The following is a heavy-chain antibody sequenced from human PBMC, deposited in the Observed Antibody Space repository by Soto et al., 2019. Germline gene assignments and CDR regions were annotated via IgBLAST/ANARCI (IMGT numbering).Heavy chain of an antibody. CDR1: GFTFSSYA. V-gene: IGHV3-23*01. D-gene: IGHD5-18*01. CDR2: ISGSGGGT. CDR3: AKEQKGYSYGSFDY. Sequence: GGSLRLSCAASGFTFSSYAMNWVRQAPGKGLEWVSGISGSGGGTYYADSVKGRFTISRDNSGNTLYLQMNSLRAEDTALYYCAKEQKGYSYGSFDYWGQGTLVTVSS. J-gene: IGHJ4*02.